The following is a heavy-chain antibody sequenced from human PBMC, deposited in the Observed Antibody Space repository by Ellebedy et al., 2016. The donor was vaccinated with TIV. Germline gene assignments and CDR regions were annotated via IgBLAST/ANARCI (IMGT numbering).Heavy chain of an antibody. J-gene: IGHJ5*02. CDR1: GFTFTDYS. Sequence: GGSLRLSXAASGFTFTDYSMNWVRQAPGKGLEWISYISSSSGAIYYADSVKGRFTISRDNAKDSLYLQMNSLRDDDTAMYFCARGKWFDPWGQGTLVTVSS. V-gene: IGHV3-48*02. CDR3: ARGKWFDP. CDR2: ISSSSGAI.